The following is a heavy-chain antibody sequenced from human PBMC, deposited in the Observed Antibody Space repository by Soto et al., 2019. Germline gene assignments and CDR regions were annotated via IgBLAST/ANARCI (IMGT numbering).Heavy chain of an antibody. CDR1: GFTFSSYA. J-gene: IGHJ3*02. CDR2: ISGSGGST. D-gene: IGHD6-19*01. Sequence: GRSMRVSCTASGFTFSSYAMSRISKTTGKGLEWVSAISGSGGSTYYADSVKGRFTISRDNSKNTLYLQMNSLRAEDTAVYYCAKDLPWLVPRQSWHIWGQGTMVSAS. CDR3: AKDLPWLVPRQSWHI. V-gene: IGHV3-23*01.